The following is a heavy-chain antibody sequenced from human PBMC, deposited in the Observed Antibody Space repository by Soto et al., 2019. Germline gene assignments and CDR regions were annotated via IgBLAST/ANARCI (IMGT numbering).Heavy chain of an antibody. CDR2: ISGRDDST. Sequence: EVQLLESGGDLVQPGGSLRLSCVASGFSFSNYAMGWVRQVPGKGLEWVSVISGRDDSTYYADSVKGRFTISRDNSKNTLYLQMNSLRAEDTAIYYCARDRERDAWYEDYWGQGTLVTVSS. CDR1: GFSFSNYA. CDR3: ARDRERDAWYEDY. D-gene: IGHD6-13*01. J-gene: IGHJ4*02. V-gene: IGHV3-23*01.